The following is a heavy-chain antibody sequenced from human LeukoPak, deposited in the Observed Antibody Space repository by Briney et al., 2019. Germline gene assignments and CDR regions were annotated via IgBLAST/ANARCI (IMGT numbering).Heavy chain of an antibody. D-gene: IGHD3-10*01. Sequence: PGGSLRLSCEASEFTFNNYAMSWVRQAPGKGLEWVSAITGSGGDTYHADSVKGRFTISRDNSKNTLYLQMKSLRGEDMAVYYCAKGSRDSRPYYFDFWGQGTLVTVSS. V-gene: IGHV3-23*01. J-gene: IGHJ4*02. CDR1: EFTFNNYA. CDR3: AKGSRDSRPYYFDF. CDR2: ITGSGGDT.